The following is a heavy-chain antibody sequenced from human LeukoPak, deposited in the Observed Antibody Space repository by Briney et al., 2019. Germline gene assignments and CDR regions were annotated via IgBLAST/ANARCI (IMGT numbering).Heavy chain of an antibody. CDR1: GFTFSSYE. Sequence: GGSLRLSCTASGFTFSSYEMNWVRQAPGTGLEWVSHISSSGTIIYYADSVKGRFTISRDNAKNSLYLQMNSLRAEDTAVYYCARAMTSWGQGTLVTVSS. CDR3: ARAMTS. CDR2: ISSSGTII. D-gene: IGHD4-11*01. J-gene: IGHJ4*02. V-gene: IGHV3-48*03.